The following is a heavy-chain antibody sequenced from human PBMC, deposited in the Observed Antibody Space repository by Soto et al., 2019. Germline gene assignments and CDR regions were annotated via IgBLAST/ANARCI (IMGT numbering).Heavy chain of an antibody. J-gene: IGHJ6*03. V-gene: IGHV3-9*01. CDR3: AKDQLAASHYYYMDV. CDR2: ISWNSGSI. Sequence: GGSLRLSCAASGFTFDDYAMHWVRQAPGKGLEWVSGISWNSGSIGYADSVKGRFTISRDNAKNSLYLQMNSLRAEDTALYYCAKDQLAASHYYYMDVWGKGTTVTVSS. D-gene: IGHD2-15*01. CDR1: GFTFDDYA.